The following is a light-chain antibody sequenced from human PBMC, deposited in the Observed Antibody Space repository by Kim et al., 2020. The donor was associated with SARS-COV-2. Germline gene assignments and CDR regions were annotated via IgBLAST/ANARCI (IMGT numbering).Light chain of an antibody. Sequence: VSPGKRASLSCRASQSVRSNLAWYQQKPGRAPRLLIYGASTRATGIPARFSGSGSGTEFTLTISRLQSEDFAVYYCQQYNDWPPYTFGQGTKLEI. CDR1: QSVRSN. J-gene: IGKJ2*01. CDR3: QQYNDWPPYT. V-gene: IGKV3-15*01. CDR2: GAS.